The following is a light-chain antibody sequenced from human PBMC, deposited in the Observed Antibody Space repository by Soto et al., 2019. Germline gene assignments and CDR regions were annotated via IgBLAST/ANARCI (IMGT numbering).Light chain of an antibody. CDR2: QAS. J-gene: IGKJ3*01. Sequence: DLQMTQSPSPLSASVGDRVTITCQANQDITNELNWYQQKSGKPPNLLIYQASKLELGVPSRFSGTGSGTDFTFTISNLQPEDYATYYCQQYSRLPFTFGPGTKIDI. CDR1: QDITNE. V-gene: IGKV1-33*01. CDR3: QQYSRLPFT.